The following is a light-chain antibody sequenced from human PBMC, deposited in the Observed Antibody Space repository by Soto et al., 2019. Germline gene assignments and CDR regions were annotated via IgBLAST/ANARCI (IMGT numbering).Light chain of an antibody. CDR2: EVS. J-gene: IGLJ1*01. Sequence: QSALAQPACVSGSPGQSITISCTGTSSDVGGYNYVSWYQQHPGKAPKLMIYEVSNRPSGVSNRFSGSKSGNTASLTISGLQAEDEADYYCSSYTSSSTLEVFGTGTKVTVL. V-gene: IGLV2-14*01. CDR1: SSDVGGYNY. CDR3: SSYTSSSTLEV.